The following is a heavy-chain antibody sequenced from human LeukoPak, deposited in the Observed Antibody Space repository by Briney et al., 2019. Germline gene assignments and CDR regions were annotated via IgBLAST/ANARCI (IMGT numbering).Heavy chain of an antibody. J-gene: IGHJ5*02. CDR2: IHYSGST. CDR1: GGSIGSFF. Sequence: SDTLSLTCSVSGGSIGSFFWIWIRQPPGKALEWIGYIHYSGSTKYNPSLKSRVTIAVDTSENQFSLTLNSVTAADTAVYYCARSRGGYGDYGSWFDPWGQGILVTVSS. CDR3: ARSRGGYGDYGSWFDP. D-gene: IGHD3-16*01. V-gene: IGHV4-59*07.